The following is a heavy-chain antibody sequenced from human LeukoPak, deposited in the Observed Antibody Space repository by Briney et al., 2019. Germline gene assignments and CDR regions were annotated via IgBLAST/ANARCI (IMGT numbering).Heavy chain of an antibody. Sequence: PGGSLRLSCAASGFTFSSSWMHWVRQVPGKGLVWVSRINSDGSRTSYADSVKGRFTISRDNAKNTLYLQMNSLRAEDTAVYYCARALVAPYYFDYWGQGALVTVSS. CDR1: GFTFSSSW. CDR3: ARALVAPYYFDY. V-gene: IGHV3-74*01. CDR2: INSDGSRT. J-gene: IGHJ4*02. D-gene: IGHD2-15*01.